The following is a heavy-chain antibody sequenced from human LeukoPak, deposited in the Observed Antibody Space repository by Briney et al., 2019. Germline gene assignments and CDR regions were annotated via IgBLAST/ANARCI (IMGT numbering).Heavy chain of an antibody. V-gene: IGHV4-34*01. J-gene: IGHJ6*03. D-gene: IGHD3-10*01. CDR2: INHGGIT. CDR3: ARRFGGIRGYMDV. Sequence: SETLSLTCAVYGGSFSGYFWGWIRQPPGEGLEWIGEINHGGITNSNPSLKSRVTISVHASKNQVSLNLTSVTAADTAVYFCARRFGGIRGYMDVWGKGTTVTVSS. CDR1: GGSFSGYF.